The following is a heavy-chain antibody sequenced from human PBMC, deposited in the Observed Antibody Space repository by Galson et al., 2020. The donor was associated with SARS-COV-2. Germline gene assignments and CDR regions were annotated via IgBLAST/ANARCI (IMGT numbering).Heavy chain of an antibody. D-gene: IGHD6-6*01. CDR1: GGSISSYY. Sequence: SETLSLTCTVSGGSISSYYWSWIRQPPGKGLEWIGYIYYSGSTNYNPSLKSRVTISVDTSKNQFSLKLSSVTAADTAVYYCARSLAAREAYYYYYMDVWGKGTTVTVSS. V-gene: IGHV4-59*01. CDR2: IYYSGST. CDR3: ARSLAAREAYYYYYMDV. J-gene: IGHJ6*03.